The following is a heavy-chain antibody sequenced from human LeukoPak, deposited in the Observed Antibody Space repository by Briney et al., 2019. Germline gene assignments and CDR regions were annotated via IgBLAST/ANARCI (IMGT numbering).Heavy chain of an antibody. J-gene: IGHJ4*02. Sequence: GGSLRLSCAASGFTFSTYEMNWVRQAPGKGLEWVSYIGSSGSTVYYADSVKGRFTISRDNAKNSLYLQMNSLRAEDTAVYYCARGGAARPDYWGQGTLVTVSS. V-gene: IGHV3-48*03. CDR3: ARGGAARPDY. CDR2: IGSSGSTV. D-gene: IGHD6-6*01. CDR1: GFTFSTYE.